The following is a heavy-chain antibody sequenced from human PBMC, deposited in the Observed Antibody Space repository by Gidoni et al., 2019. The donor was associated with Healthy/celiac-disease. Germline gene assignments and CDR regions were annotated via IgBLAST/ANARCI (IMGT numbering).Heavy chain of an antibody. J-gene: IGHJ6*02. CDR2: ISSSSSTI. CDR1: GFTFSSYS. D-gene: IGHD2-2*01. Sequence: EVQLVESGGGLVQPGGSLRLSCAASGFTFSSYSMNWVRQAPGKGLEWVSYISSSSSTIYYADSVKGRFTISRDNAKNSLYLQMNSLRAEDTAVYYCARELGDIVVVPAAIITGNYYYYGMDVWGQGTTVTVSS. V-gene: IGHV3-48*04. CDR3: ARELGDIVVVPAAIITGNYYYYGMDV.